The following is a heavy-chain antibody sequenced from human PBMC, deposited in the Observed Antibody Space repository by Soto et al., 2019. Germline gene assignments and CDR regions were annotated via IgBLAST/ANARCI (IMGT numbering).Heavy chain of an antibody. Sequence: GSGPTLVNPTQTLTLTCSFSGFSFSTSGVGVGWIRQSPGKALEWLALIYWSGDEHYRPSLKSRLSIIKDTSKNHVVLIMTDMDPVDTATYYCARGLATLPVFAFDIWGQGTMVTVSS. CDR2: IYWSGDE. CDR1: GFSFSTSGVG. CDR3: ARGLATLPVFAFDI. V-gene: IGHV2-5*01. D-gene: IGHD6-6*01. J-gene: IGHJ3*02.